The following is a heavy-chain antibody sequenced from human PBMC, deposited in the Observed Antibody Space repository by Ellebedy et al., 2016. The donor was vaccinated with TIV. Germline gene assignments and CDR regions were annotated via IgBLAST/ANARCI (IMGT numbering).Heavy chain of an antibody. V-gene: IGHV1-69*06. CDR1: GGTFSSYA. CDR2: IIPIFGTA. J-gene: IGHJ5*02. D-gene: IGHD3-10*01. Sequence: SVKVSXXASGGTFSSYAIRWVRQAPGQGLEWMGGIIPIFGTANYAQKFQGRVTITADKSTSTAYMELSSLRSEDTAVYYCARGGGYYYGSGSYGWFDPWGQGTLVTVSS. CDR3: ARGGGYYYGSGSYGWFDP.